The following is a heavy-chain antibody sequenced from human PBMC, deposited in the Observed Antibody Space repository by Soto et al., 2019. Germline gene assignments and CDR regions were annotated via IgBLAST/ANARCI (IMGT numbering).Heavy chain of an antibody. D-gene: IGHD3-3*01. CDR3: ARVSRFLEWLFFFDY. CDR2: IYYSGST. V-gene: IGHV4-30-4*01. CDR1: GGSISSGDYY. J-gene: IGHJ4*02. Sequence: SETLSLTCTVSGGSISSGDYYWSWIRQPPGKGLEWIGYIYYSGSTYYNPSLKSRVTISVDTSKNQFSLKLSSVTAADTAVYYCARVSRFLEWLFFFDYWGQGTLVTVSS.